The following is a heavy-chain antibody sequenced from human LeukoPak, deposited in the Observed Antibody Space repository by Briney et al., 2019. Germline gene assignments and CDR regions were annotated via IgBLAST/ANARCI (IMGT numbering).Heavy chain of an antibody. Sequence: GGSLTLSCAASGFTFSTYAMSWVRQAPGEGLEWVSDISGSGGSAYYADSVKGRFTISRDNSKNTLYLQMNSLRAEDTAVYYCAKDQRYSSGWYDYWGQGTLVTVSS. CDR3: AKDQRYSSGWYDY. D-gene: IGHD6-19*01. V-gene: IGHV3-23*01. CDR2: ISGSGGSA. CDR1: GFTFSTYA. J-gene: IGHJ4*02.